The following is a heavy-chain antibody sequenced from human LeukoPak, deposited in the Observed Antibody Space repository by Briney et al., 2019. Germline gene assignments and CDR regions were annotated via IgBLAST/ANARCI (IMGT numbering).Heavy chain of an antibody. CDR2: INPYNGNT. CDR1: GYIFTSYG. Sequence: ASVKVSCKASGYIFTSYGISWVRQAPGQGPECMGWINPYNGNTNYALKVQGRVTMTTDTSTSTAYLELRSLRSDDTAIYYCAREIYGRFDYWGQGTLVTVSS. V-gene: IGHV1-18*01. J-gene: IGHJ4*02. CDR3: AREIYGRFDY. D-gene: IGHD4-17*01.